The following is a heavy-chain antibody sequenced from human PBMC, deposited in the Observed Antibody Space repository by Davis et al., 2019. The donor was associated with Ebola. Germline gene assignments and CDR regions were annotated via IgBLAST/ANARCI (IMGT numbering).Heavy chain of an antibody. CDR3: ARGGVQFYYYGMDV. CDR1: GYTFTSYY. V-gene: IGHV1-8*02. J-gene: IGHJ6*02. D-gene: IGHD2-8*01. CDR2: MNPNSGNT. Sequence: ASVKVSCKASGYTFTSYYMHWVRQAPGQGLEWMGWMNPNSGNTGYAQKFQGRVTMTRNTSISTAYMELSSLRSEDTAVYYCARGGVQFYYYGMDVWGQGTTVTVSS.